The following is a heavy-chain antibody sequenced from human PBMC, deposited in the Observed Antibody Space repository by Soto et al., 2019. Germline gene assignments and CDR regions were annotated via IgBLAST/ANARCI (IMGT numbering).Heavy chain of an antibody. CDR2: INSDGSST. V-gene: IGHV3-74*01. D-gene: IGHD3-10*01. Sequence: GGSLRLSCAASGFTFSSSWMHWVRQAPGKGLVWVSRINSDGSSTTYADSVKGRFTISRDNAKNTLYLQMNSLRAEDTAVYYCSAVVRGVTFDYWGQGTLVTVSS. J-gene: IGHJ4*02. CDR3: SAVVRGVTFDY. CDR1: GFTFSSSW.